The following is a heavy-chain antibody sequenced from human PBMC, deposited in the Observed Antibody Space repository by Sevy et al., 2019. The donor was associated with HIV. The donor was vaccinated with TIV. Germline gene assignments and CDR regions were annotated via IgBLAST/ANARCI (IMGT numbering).Heavy chain of an antibody. Sequence: GGSLRLSCAASGFIFSSYPMHWVRQAPVNGLEWVTVISYDGSNKHYADSVKGRFTISRDNSKNTLYLQMNSLRTEDTAVYYCASDRFWSGSTSYYFDHWGQGTLVTVSS. V-gene: IGHV3-30*04. J-gene: IGHJ4*02. D-gene: IGHD3-3*01. CDR1: GFIFSSYP. CDR2: ISYDGSNK. CDR3: ASDRFWSGSTSYYFDH.